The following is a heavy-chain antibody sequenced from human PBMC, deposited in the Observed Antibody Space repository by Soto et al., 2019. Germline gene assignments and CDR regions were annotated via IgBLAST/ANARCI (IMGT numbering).Heavy chain of an antibody. CDR3: GRLEGLATISYYFDY. CDR1: GGSVSSSSYY. CDR2: VYYSGST. V-gene: IGHV4-39*01. Sequence: PSETLSLTCTVSGGSVSSSSYYWGWVRQPPGKGLEWIGSVYYSGSTYYNPSPESRVTISVDTSKNQFSLKLMFLSAADTAVYYCGRLEGLATISYYFDYWGQGALVTVSS. J-gene: IGHJ4*02. D-gene: IGHD3-9*01.